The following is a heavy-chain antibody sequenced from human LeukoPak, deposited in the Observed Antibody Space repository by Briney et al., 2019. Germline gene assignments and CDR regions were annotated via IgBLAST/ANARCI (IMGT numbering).Heavy chain of an antibody. D-gene: IGHD3-9*01. J-gene: IGHJ3*02. V-gene: IGHV3-30*02. CDR2: IRYDGSIK. Sequence: GGSLRLSCAASGFTFSSYGMHWVRQAPGKGLEWVAFIRYDGSIKYYADSVKGRFTISRDSSKNTLYLQMNSLRAEDTAVYYCAKDIRYFDWLLSTDAFDIWGQGTMVTVSS. CDR1: GFTFSSYG. CDR3: AKDIRYFDWLLSTDAFDI.